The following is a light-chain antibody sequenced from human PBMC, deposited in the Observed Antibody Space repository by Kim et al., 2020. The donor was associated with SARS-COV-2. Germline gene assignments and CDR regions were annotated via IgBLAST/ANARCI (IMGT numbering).Light chain of an antibody. CDR3: LAWDSSDWV. CDR1: KLGDKY. CDR2: QDS. J-gene: IGLJ3*02. V-gene: IGLV3-1*01. Sequence: SYELTQPPSVSVSPGQTASITCSGDKLGDKYACWYQQKPGQSPVLVIYQDSKRPSGIPERFSGSNSGNTATLTISGTQAMDEADYYCLAWDSSDWVFGGG.